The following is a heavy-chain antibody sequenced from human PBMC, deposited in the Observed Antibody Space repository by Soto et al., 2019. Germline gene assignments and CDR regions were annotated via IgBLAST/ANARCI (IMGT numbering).Heavy chain of an antibody. Sequence: GGSLRLSCAASGFTVSSNYMSWVRQAPGKGLEWVSVIYSGGSTYYADSVKGRFTISRDNSKNTLYLQMNSLRAEDTAVYYCARTAMPPLYFDYWGQGTLVTVS. J-gene: IGHJ4*02. CDR1: GFTVSSNY. CDR2: IYSGGST. V-gene: IGHV3-66*01. D-gene: IGHD2-2*01. CDR3: ARTAMPPLYFDY.